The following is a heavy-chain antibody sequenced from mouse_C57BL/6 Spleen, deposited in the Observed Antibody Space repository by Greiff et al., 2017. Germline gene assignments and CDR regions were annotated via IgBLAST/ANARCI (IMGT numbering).Heavy chain of an antibody. CDR2: IYPGSGST. CDR3: AREGTTVVATGYFDV. Sequence: QVQLQQPGAELVKPGASVQMSCKASGYTFTRYWITWGKPRPGQGLEWIGDIYPGSGSTNYNEKVKSKATLTVDTSSSTAYMQLSSLTSEDSAVYYCAREGTTVVATGYFDVWGTGTTVTVSS. CDR1: GYTFTRYW. J-gene: IGHJ1*03. D-gene: IGHD1-1*01. V-gene: IGHV1-55*01.